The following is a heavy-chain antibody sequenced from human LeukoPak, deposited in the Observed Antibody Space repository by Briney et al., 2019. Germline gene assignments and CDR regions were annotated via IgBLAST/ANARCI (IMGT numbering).Heavy chain of an antibody. CDR3: ASQYNTTWDHSFDY. V-gene: IGHV1-69*04. Sequence: SVKVSCKASGGTFRNYAITWVRQAPGQGLEWMGRIIPVLGLTNYAQKFQGRLTITADKSTSTTYMELSSLRSEDTAMYYCASQYNTTWDHSFDYWGQGSLVSVSS. D-gene: IGHD6-13*01. J-gene: IGHJ4*02. CDR2: IIPVLGLT. CDR1: GGTFRNYA.